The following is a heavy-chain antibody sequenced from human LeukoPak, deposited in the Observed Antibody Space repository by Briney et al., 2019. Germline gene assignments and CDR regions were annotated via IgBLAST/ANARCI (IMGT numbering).Heavy chain of an antibody. CDR3: SRELVRAAKFDR. Sequence: PSETLSLTCTVSGGSISSYYWSWIRQPAGKGLEWIGRIYTSGSTNYNPSLKSRVTMSLDTSKNQFPLNLSAVTAADQAVSYCSRELVRAAKFDRWGQGTLVTVFS. J-gene: IGHJ5*02. D-gene: IGHD2-2*01. CDR1: GGSISSYY. CDR2: IYTSGST. V-gene: IGHV4-4*07.